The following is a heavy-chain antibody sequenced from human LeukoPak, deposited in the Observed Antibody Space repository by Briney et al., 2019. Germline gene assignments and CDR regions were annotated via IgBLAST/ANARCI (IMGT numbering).Heavy chain of an antibody. CDR2: INHSGST. CDR3: ARGRRLRGTYYYYMDV. Sequence: SETLSLTCAVYGGSFSGYYWSWIRQPPGKGLEWIGEINHSGSTNYNPSLKSRVTISVDTSKNQFSLKLSSVTAADTAVYYCARGRRLRGTYYYYMDVWGKGTTVTVSS. CDR1: GGSFSGYY. J-gene: IGHJ6*03. V-gene: IGHV4-34*01. D-gene: IGHD3-10*01.